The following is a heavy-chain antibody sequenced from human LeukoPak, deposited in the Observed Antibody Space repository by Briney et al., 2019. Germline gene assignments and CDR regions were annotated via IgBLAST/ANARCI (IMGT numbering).Heavy chain of an antibody. J-gene: IGHJ4*02. CDR2: INPNSGGT. V-gene: IGHV1-2*02. CDR1: GYTFTGYY. CDR3: AREGYSSGNFDY. Sequence: ASVKVSCKASGYTFTGYYMHWVRQAPGQGLAWMGWINPNSGGTNYAQKFQGRVTMTRDTSISTAYMELSRLRSDDTAVYYCAREGYSSGNFDYWGQRTLVTVSS. D-gene: IGHD6-19*01.